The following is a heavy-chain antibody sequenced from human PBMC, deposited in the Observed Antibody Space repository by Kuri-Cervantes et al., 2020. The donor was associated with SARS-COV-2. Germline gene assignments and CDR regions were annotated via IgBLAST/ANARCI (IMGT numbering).Heavy chain of an antibody. Sequence: GESLKIFCAASGFTFSSYGMHWVRQAPGKGLEWVAVISYDGSNKYYADSVKGRFTISRDNSKNTLYLQMNSLRAEDTSVYYCAKGGGPGSYIPLDYWGQGTLVTVSS. J-gene: IGHJ4*02. CDR3: AKGGGPGSYIPLDY. V-gene: IGHV3-30*18. CDR1: GFTFSSYG. CDR2: ISYDGSNK. D-gene: IGHD1-26*01.